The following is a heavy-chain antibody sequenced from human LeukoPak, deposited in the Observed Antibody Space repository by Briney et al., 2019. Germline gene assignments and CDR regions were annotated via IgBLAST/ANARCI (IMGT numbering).Heavy chain of an antibody. CDR1: GFTFNSYW. V-gene: IGHV3-7*01. Sequence: PGGSLRLSCAASGFTFNSYWMSWVRQAPGKGLEWVANIKQDGSEKYYVDSVKGRFTISRDDAKNSLYLQMNSLRAEDTAVYYCATWTLETFDYWGQGTLVTVSS. J-gene: IGHJ4*02. CDR3: ATWTLETFDY. D-gene: IGHD3-3*01. CDR2: IKQDGSEK.